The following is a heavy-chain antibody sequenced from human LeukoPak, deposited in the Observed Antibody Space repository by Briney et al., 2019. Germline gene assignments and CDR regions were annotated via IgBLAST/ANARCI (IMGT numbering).Heavy chain of an antibody. Sequence: GGSLRLSCAASGFTFSSYAMHWVRQAPGKGLEWVAVISYDGSNKYYADSVKGRFTISRDNSKNTLYLQMNSLRAEDTAVYYCARDGGGDIVVAFAFDIWGQGTMVTVSS. CDR1: GFTFSSYA. V-gene: IGHV3-30-3*01. CDR2: ISYDGSNK. D-gene: IGHD2-15*01. CDR3: ARDGGGDIVVAFAFDI. J-gene: IGHJ3*02.